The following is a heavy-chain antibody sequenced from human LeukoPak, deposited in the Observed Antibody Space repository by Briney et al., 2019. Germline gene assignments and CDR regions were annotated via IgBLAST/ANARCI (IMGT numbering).Heavy chain of an antibody. CDR1: GGSSSSGSYY. CDR3: ARTEYSSGWYVNY. CDR2: IYTSGST. D-gene: IGHD6-19*01. V-gene: IGHV4-61*02. J-gene: IGHJ4*02. Sequence: SQTLSLTCTVSGGSSSSGSYYWSWIRQPAGKGLEWIGRIYTSGSTNYNPSLKSRVTISVDTSKNQFSLKLSSVTAADTAVYYCARTEYSSGWYVNYWGQGTLVTVSS.